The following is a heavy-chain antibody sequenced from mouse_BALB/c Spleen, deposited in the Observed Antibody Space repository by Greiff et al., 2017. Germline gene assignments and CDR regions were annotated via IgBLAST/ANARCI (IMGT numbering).Heavy chain of an antibody. CDR2: ISSGGSYT. CDR3: ARGGNGNYGQNAMDY. CDR1: GFTFSSYA. D-gene: IGHD2-1*01. Sequence: EVKLVESGGGLVKPGGSLKLSCAASGFTFSSYAMSWVRQTPEKRLEWVATISSGGSYTYYPDSVKGRFTISRDNAKNTLYLQMSSLRSEDTAMYYCARGGNGNYGQNAMDYWGQGTSVTVSS. J-gene: IGHJ4*01. V-gene: IGHV5-9-3*01.